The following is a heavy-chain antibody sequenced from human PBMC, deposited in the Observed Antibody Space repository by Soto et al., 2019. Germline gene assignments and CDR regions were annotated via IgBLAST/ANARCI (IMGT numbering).Heavy chain of an antibody. Sequence: GGSLRLSCAASGFTFDDYGMSWVRQAPGKGLEWVSGINWNGGSTGYADSVKGRFTISRDNAKNSLYLQMNSLRAEDTALYYCARVPYDILTGYYQYYYYGMDVWGQGTTVTVSS. J-gene: IGHJ6*02. CDR3: ARVPYDILTGYYQYYYYGMDV. CDR2: INWNGGST. V-gene: IGHV3-20*04. CDR1: GFTFDDYG. D-gene: IGHD3-9*01.